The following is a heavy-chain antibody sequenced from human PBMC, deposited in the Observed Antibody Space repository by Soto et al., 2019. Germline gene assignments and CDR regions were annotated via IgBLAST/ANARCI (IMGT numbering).Heavy chain of an antibody. Sequence: QVQLGQSGAEVKTPGSSVKVSCNASGGTFYNYAISWVRQAPGQGLEWMGGIIPVFGTAKYAQNFPGRVTFTADESTSTAYMELISLRSDDTAVYYCARDRRQQLERPNWFDPWGQGTLVTFSS. J-gene: IGHJ5*02. D-gene: IGHD1-1*01. CDR1: GGTFYNYA. CDR3: ARDRRQQLERPNWFDP. V-gene: IGHV1-69*01. CDR2: IIPVFGTA.